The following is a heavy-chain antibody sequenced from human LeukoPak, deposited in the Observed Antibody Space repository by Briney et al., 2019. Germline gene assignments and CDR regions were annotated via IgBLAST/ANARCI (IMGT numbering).Heavy chain of an antibody. J-gene: IGHJ4*02. D-gene: IGHD3-9*01. V-gene: IGHV3-30*18. CDR2: ISYDGSNK. Sequence: GGSLRLSCAASGFTFSSYGMHWVRQAPGKGLEWVAVISYDGSNKYYADSVKGRFTISRDNSKNTLYLQMNSLRAEDTAVYYCAKGNYNYDILTGSDYWGQGTLVTVSS. CDR3: AKGNYNYDILTGSDY. CDR1: GFTFSSYG.